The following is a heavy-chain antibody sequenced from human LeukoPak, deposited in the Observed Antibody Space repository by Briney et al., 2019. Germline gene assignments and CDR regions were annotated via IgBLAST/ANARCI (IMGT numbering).Heavy chain of an antibody. CDR3: ARAGSSWYYFDY. CDR1: GGSIYSSSYY. CDR2: MYYTGNS. V-gene: IGHV4-39*07. D-gene: IGHD6-13*01. J-gene: IGHJ4*02. Sequence: PSETLSLTCTVSGGSIYSSSYYWGWIRQTPGKGLEWIGSMYYTGNSFYNPSLKSRVTISVGMSKNQFSLKLSSVTAADTAVYYCARAGSSWYYFDYWGQGTLVTVSS.